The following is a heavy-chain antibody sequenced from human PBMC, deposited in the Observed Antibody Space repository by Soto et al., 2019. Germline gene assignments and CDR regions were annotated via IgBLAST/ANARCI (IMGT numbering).Heavy chain of an antibody. CDR3: ARDGDPGYSFWSGPLGGGRFDP. D-gene: IGHD3-3*01. J-gene: IGHJ5*02. Sequence: QVQQVQSGAEVKEPGSSVNVSCKTSGGTFGNTAVTWVRQAPGQGLEWIGGIVPMFGTANYAQKFRGRVTITADESTSTAYMELSSLRSDATAVYYCARDGDPGYSFWSGPLGGGRFDPWGQGTLVTVSS. V-gene: IGHV1-69*12. CDR2: IVPMFGTA. CDR1: GGTFGNTA.